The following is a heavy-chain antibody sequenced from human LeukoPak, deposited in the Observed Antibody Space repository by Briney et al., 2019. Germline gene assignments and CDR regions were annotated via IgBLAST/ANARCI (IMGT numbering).Heavy chain of an antibody. CDR3: ARVWYSGYDEYFDY. V-gene: IGHV1-18*01. Sequence: SSVKVSCKASGGTFSSYAISWVRQAPGQGLEWMGWISAYNGNTNYAQKLQGRVTMTTDTSTSTAYMELRSLRSDDTAVYYCARVWYSGYDEYFDYWGQGTLVTVSS. CDR1: GGTFSSYA. CDR2: ISAYNGNT. J-gene: IGHJ4*02. D-gene: IGHD5-12*01.